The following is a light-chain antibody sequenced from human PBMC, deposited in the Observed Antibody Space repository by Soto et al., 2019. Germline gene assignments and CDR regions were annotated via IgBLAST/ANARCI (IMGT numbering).Light chain of an antibody. CDR3: QQYNDWPRT. V-gene: IGKV3-15*01. CDR1: QSVGSN. J-gene: IGKJ2*01. Sequence: EIVMTQSQATLSVSPGERATLSCRASQSVGSNLAVYQQKPGHAPRLLISGASTRATGIPVRFSGSGSTFSSVSGKEFTLTISSLKSADFAVEYFQQYNDWPRTFGPGTKLEIK. CDR2: GAS.